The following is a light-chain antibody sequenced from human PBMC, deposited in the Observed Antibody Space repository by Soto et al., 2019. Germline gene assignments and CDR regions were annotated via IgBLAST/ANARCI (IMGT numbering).Light chain of an antibody. Sequence: EIVMTQSPATLSVSPGERATLSCRASQSVSILLAWYQHKPGQAPRLLIYGASTRATGIPAKFSGGGSGTEFTLTISSLQSEDFAIYYCQQYKNGWTFGQGTKVDIK. CDR2: GAS. CDR1: QSVSIL. J-gene: IGKJ1*01. CDR3: QQYKNGWT. V-gene: IGKV3-15*01.